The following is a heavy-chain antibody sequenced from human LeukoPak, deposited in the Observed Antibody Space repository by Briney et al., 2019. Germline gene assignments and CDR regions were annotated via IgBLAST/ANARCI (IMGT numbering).Heavy chain of an antibody. V-gene: IGHV4-59*01. D-gene: IGHD3-3*01. J-gene: IGHJ5*02. CDR2: IYYSGST. CDR3: AGDVVGKYYDFWSGYFISSAWFDP. Sequence: PSETLSLTCTVSGGSISSYYWSWIRQPPGKGLEWIGYIYYSGSTNYNPSLKSRVTISVDTSKNQFSLKLSSVTAADTAVYYCAGDVVGKYYDFWSGYFISSAWFDPWGQGTLVTVSS. CDR1: GGSISSYY.